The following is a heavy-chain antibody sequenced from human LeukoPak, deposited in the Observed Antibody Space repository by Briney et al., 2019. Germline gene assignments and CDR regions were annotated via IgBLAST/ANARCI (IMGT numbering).Heavy chain of an antibody. CDR2: IYHSGST. CDR1: GGSISSSNW. D-gene: IGHD6-19*01. CDR3: ARRRAGRDWFDP. J-gene: IGHJ5*02. V-gene: IGHV4-4*02. Sequence: SETLSLTCAVSGGSISSSNWWSWVRQPPGKGLEWIGEIYHSGSTNYNSSLRSRVTISVDTSKNQFSLKLSSVTATDTAVYYCARRRAGRDWFDPWGQGTLVTVSS.